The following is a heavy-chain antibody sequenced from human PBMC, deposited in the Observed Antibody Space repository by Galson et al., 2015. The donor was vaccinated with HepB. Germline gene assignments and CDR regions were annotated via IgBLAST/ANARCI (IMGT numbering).Heavy chain of an antibody. J-gene: IGHJ3*02. CDR1: GFSLRTRGVG. D-gene: IGHD5-18*01. CDR3: AHTEYSLGAFEI. CDR2: IYWDDDK. Sequence: PALVTPTQPLTLPCTFSGFSLRTRGVGVGWIRQPPGKALEWLALIYWDDDKRYSPSLKSRLTITKDTSKNQVVLTMTNMDPVDTATYYCAHTEYSLGAFEIWGQGTMVTVSS. V-gene: IGHV2-5*02.